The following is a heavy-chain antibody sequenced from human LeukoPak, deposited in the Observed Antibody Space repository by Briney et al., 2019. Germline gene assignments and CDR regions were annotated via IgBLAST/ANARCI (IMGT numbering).Heavy chain of an antibody. V-gene: IGHV4-59*01. D-gene: IGHD5-18*01. CDR2: ISYSGST. Sequence: SETLSLTCTVSGGSISNYYWSWIRQPPGKGLEWIGYISYSGSTDYNPSLRSRVDISVDTSKNQLSLRLTSVTAADTAVYYCARISPYKYSYGVIDYWGQGTLVTVSS. CDR1: GGSISNYY. J-gene: IGHJ4*02. CDR3: ARISPYKYSYGVIDY.